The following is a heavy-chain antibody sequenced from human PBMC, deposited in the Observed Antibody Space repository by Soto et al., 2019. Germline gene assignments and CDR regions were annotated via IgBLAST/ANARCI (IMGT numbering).Heavy chain of an antibody. Sequence: QVQLVQSGAEVKKPGASVKVSCKASGYTFNSYYIHWVRQAPGQGLEWMRWINPNSDVTGYAQSFQGRVTMTRDMSMTTAYMDLTRLRSDDTAVYYCVRVGLNRNYDFDFWGQGTLITVS. D-gene: IGHD3-16*01. J-gene: IGHJ4*02. V-gene: IGHV1-2*02. CDR1: GYTFNSYY. CDR3: VRVGLNRNYDFDF. CDR2: INPNSDVT.